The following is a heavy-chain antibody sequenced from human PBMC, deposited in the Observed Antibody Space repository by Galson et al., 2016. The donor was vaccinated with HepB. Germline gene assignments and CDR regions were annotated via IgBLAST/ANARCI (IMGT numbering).Heavy chain of an antibody. J-gene: IGHJ4*02. V-gene: IGHV3-23*01. Sequence: SLRLSCAASGFTFSSYAMSWVRQAPGKGLEWVSAISGSGGSGGSGRTYYADSVKGRFTISRDNSKNTLYLQMNSLRAEDTAVYYCAKAPHPYSSGWMLYYFDYWGQGTLVTVSS. CDR2: ISGSGGSGGSGRT. D-gene: IGHD6-19*01. CDR3: AKAPHPYSSGWMLYYFDY. CDR1: GFTFSSYA.